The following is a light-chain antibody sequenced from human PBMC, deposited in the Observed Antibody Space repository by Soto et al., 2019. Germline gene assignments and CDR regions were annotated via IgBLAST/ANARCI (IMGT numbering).Light chain of an antibody. CDR1: QRIGKY. J-gene: IGKJ4*01. CDR3: QQTYKTPLT. CDR2: AAS. Sequence: DIQMTQSPSSLSASVGDRVTITCRASQRIGKYLSWFQQTPGNAPKLLIYAASGLQSGVPSRFSGSGSGTDFTLTINSLQREDFATYYCQQTYKTPLTFGGGTKVDSK. V-gene: IGKV1-39*01.